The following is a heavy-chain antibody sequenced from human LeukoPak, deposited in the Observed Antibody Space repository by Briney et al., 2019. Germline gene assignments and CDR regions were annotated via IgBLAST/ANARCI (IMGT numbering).Heavy chain of an antibody. CDR2: IYSGGNT. CDR3: AKDLGSGWEHGRDYFDY. J-gene: IGHJ4*02. CDR1: GFTVSSKY. D-gene: IGHD3-16*01. V-gene: IGHV3-53*05. Sequence: GGSLRLSCAASGFTVSSKYMSWVRQAPGKGLEWVSIIYSGGNTYYADSVKGRFTISRDNSKNTLYLQMNSLRAEDTAVYYCAKDLGSGWEHGRDYFDYWGQGTLATVSS.